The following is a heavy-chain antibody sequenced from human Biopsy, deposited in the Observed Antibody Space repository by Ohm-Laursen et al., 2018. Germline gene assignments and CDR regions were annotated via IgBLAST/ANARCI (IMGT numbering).Heavy chain of an antibody. CDR3: ARMDCSGGSCHYYSYGMDV. J-gene: IGHJ6*02. CDR2: IYYSGST. CDR1: GVYISDYY. V-gene: IGHV4-59*08. Sequence: GTLSLTCRVSGVYISDYYWSWIRQPPGRGLEWVGSIYYSGSTNYNPSLKSRLTISVDTSKNQFSLKLSSVTAADTAVYYCARMDCSGGSCHYYSYGMDVWGQGTTVIVSS. D-gene: IGHD2-15*01.